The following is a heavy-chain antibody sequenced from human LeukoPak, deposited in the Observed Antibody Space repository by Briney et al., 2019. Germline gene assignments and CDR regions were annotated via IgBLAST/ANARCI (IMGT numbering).Heavy chain of an antibody. CDR1: GFPFSSYG. Sequence: GSLRLSCAASGFPFSSYGLHWVRQAPGKGLEWVAFIRYDGSNKYYADSVKGRFTISRDNSKNTLYLQVNSLRAEDTAVYYCARDRVSALPYYYYMDVWGKGTTVTVSS. D-gene: IGHD6-13*01. CDR3: ARDRVSALPYYYYMDV. V-gene: IGHV3-30*02. J-gene: IGHJ6*03. CDR2: IRYDGSNK.